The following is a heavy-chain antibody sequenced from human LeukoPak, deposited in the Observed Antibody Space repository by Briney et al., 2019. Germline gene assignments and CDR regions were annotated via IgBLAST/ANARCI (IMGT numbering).Heavy chain of an antibody. Sequence: VASVKVSCKASGYTFTSYGISWVRQAPGQGLEWMGWISAYNGNTNYAQKLQGRVTMTTDTSTSTAYMELRSLRSDDTAVYYCARDDYYDSSGYYTSCFDYWGQGTLVTVSS. CDR2: ISAYNGNT. CDR3: ARDDYYDSSGYYTSCFDY. CDR1: GYTFTSYG. J-gene: IGHJ4*02. V-gene: IGHV1-18*01. D-gene: IGHD3-22*01.